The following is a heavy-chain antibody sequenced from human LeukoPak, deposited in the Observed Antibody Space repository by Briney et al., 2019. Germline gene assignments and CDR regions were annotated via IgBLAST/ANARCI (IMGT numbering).Heavy chain of an antibody. D-gene: IGHD4-17*01. CDR3: TTDPGDYPDY. J-gene: IGHJ4*02. CDR2: IKSKTDGGTT. V-gene: IGHV3-15*01. Sequence: GGSLRLSCATSGITFINAWMSWVRQAPGKGLEWVGRIKSKTDGGTTDYAAPVKGRFTISRHDSKNTLYLQMNSLQTEDTAVYYCTTDPGDYPDYSGQGTLVTVSS. CDR1: GITFINAW.